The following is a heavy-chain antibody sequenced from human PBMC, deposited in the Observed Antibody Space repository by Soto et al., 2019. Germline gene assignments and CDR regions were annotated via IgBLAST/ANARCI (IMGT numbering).Heavy chain of an antibody. CDR2: INQDGREK. V-gene: IGHV3-7*01. D-gene: IGHD2-15*01. CDR1: GFTFSGYW. CDR3: ARERRYCSRGSCYSKPPEYYFYMDV. Sequence: EVQLVESGGGLVQPGGSLRLSCAASGFTFSGYWMSWVRQAPGKGLEWVANINQDGREKHSVGSVKGRFTISRDNAKNSLDLQMNSLRGEDTAVYYCARERRYCSRGSCYSKPPEYYFYMDVWGKGTTVSVSS. J-gene: IGHJ6*03.